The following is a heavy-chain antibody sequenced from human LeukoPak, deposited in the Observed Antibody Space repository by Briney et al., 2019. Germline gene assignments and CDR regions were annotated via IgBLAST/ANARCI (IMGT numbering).Heavy chain of an antibody. CDR2: ISWDGGST. CDR3: AKAPASGYGTPCYFDY. CDR1: GFTFDDYT. D-gene: IGHD5-18*01. Sequence: GGSLRLSCAASGFTFDDYTMHWVRQAPGKGLEWVSLISWDGGSTYYADSVKGRFTISRDNSKNSLYLQMNSLRAEDTALYYCAKAPASGYGTPCYFDYWGQGTLVTVSS. J-gene: IGHJ4*02. V-gene: IGHV3-43*01.